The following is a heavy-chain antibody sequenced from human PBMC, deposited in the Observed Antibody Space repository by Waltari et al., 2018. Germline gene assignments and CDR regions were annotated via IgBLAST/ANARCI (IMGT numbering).Heavy chain of an antibody. Sequence: QVQLVQSGAEVKKPGASVKVPCTVSGYTLTELSMHWVLQAPGTGLEWMGGFDANKGEASYAQKCEVRGTMTEDTTTYTAYMELGSLRSEDTAVYYCATADSKPLRYCDWLTPDYWGQGTLVTVSS. D-gene: IGHD3-9*01. CDR1: GYTLTELS. J-gene: IGHJ4*02. V-gene: IGHV1-24*01. CDR2: FDANKGEA. CDR3: ATADSKPLRYCDWLTPDY.